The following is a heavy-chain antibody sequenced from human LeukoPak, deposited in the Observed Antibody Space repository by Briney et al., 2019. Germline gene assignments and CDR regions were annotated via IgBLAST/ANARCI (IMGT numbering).Heavy chain of an antibody. CDR3: PRVSVTYYFDN. CDR1: GGSISSSTYY. Sequence: SETLSLTCTVSGGSISSSTYYWGWIRQPPGEGLEWIGTIYYSENSSYNPSLKSRVTISVDTSKNQFSLRLSSVTAADTAVYYCPRVSVTYYFDNWSQGTLVTVSS. CDR2: IYYSENS. V-gene: IGHV4-39*07. J-gene: IGHJ4*02. D-gene: IGHD3-10*01.